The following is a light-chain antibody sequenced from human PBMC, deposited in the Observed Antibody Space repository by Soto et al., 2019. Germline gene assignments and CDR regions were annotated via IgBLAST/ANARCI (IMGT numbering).Light chain of an antibody. CDR1: SSDVGSYNS. V-gene: IGLV2-14*01. CDR3: SSYTNINTRACV. J-gene: IGLJ1*01. CDR2: EVS. Sequence: QSALTQPASVSGSPGQSIAISCTGTSSDVGSYNSVSWYQQHPGKAPKLMIYEVSNRPSGVSNRFSGSKSGNTASLTISGLQAEDEADYYCSSYTNINTRACVFGTGTKLTVL.